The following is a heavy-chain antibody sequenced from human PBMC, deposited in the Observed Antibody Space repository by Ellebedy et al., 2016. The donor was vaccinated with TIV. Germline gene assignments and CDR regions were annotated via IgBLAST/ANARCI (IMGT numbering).Heavy chain of an antibody. D-gene: IGHD2-2*02. CDR3: ARAIVVVPAAILGYYMDV. Sequence: GGSLRLSXAASGFTFSSYGMHWVRQAPGKGLEWVAVIWYDGSNKYYADSVKGRFTISRDNSKNTLYLQMNSLRAEDTAVYYCARAIVVVPAAILGYYMDVWGKGTTVTVSS. CDR2: IWYDGSNK. V-gene: IGHV3-33*01. J-gene: IGHJ6*03. CDR1: GFTFSSYG.